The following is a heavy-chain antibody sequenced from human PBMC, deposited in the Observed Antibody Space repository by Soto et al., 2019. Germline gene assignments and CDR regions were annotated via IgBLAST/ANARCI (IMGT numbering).Heavy chain of an antibody. CDR3: ARATHYYDSSGYSNGFDY. Sequence: QVQLQESGPGLVKPSQTLSLTCTVSGGSISSGGYYWSWIRQHPGKGLEWIGYIYYSGSTYYNPSLKSRVTITVDASKNQFSLNLSRVTGADTAVYYCARATHYYDSSGYSNGFDYWGQGTLVTVSS. CDR1: GGSISSGGYY. V-gene: IGHV4-31*03. CDR2: IYYSGST. J-gene: IGHJ4*02. D-gene: IGHD3-22*01.